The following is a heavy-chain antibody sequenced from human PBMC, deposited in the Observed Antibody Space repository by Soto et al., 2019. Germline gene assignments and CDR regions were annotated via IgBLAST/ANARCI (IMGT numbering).Heavy chain of an antibody. Sequence: SETLSLTCPASCGSMSLGDYYWTWIRETPGNGLEWIGYIYYNDNTYYNASLKSRLTISVDTSKTQFSLNLNSVTAAAPAVYYCARGFVVLDIWCGPWG. CDR1: CGSMSLGDYY. D-gene: IGHD3-16*02. CDR2: IYYNDNT. CDR3: ARGFVVLDIWCGP. V-gene: IGHV4-30-4*01. J-gene: IGHJ5*02.